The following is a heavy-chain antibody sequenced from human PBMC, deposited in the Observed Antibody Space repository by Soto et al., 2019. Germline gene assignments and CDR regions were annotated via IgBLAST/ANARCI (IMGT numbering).Heavy chain of an antibody. J-gene: IGHJ4*02. Sequence: SETLYLTCTVSGGSISSGDYYWSWIRQPPGKGLEWIGYIYYSGSTYYNPSLKSRVTISVDTSKNQFSLKLSSVTAADTAVYYCARVGSEEFIYWGQGTLVTVSS. CDR1: GGSISSGDYY. D-gene: IGHD3-10*01. CDR3: ARVGSEEFIY. V-gene: IGHV4-30-4*01. CDR2: IYYSGST.